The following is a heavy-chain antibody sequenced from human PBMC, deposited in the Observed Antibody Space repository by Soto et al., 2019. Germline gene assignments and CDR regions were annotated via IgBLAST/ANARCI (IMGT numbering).Heavy chain of an antibody. Sequence: EVQLLESGGGLVQPGGSLRLSCAASGFTFSSYAMSWVRQAPGKGLEWVSAISGRDGTTYYADSVKGRFTISRDNSKNALYLQMNSLRAEDTAVYYCATDQGYSGNYYARPAFDYWGQGTLVTVSS. J-gene: IGHJ4*02. CDR3: ATDQGYSGNYYARPAFDY. CDR1: GFTFSSYA. V-gene: IGHV3-23*01. D-gene: IGHD1-26*01. CDR2: ISGRDGTT.